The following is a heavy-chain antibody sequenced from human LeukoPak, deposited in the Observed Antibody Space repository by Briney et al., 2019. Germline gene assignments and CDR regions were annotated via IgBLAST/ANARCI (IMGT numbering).Heavy chain of an antibody. D-gene: IGHD6-19*01. V-gene: IGHV6-1*01. Sequence: SQTLSLTCAISGDSVSSNSVTWNWIRQSPSRGLEWLGRTYYRSKWYNDYAVSVQSRITINPDTSRNQFSLQLNSVTPEDTAVYYCARGPRLVYYFDYWGQGTLVTVSS. J-gene: IGHJ4*02. CDR1: GDSVSSNSVT. CDR2: TYYRSKWYN. CDR3: ARGPRLVYYFDY.